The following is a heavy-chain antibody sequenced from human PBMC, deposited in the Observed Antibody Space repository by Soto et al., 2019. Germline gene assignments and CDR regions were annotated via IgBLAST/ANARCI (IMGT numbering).Heavy chain of an antibody. CDR1: GFTVSSNY. V-gene: IGHV3-66*01. Sequence: PGGSLRLSCAASGFTVSSNYMSWVRQAPGKGLEWVSVIYSGGSTYYADYVKGRFTISRDNSKNTLYLQMNSLRAEDTAVYYCARSVRYYFDYWGQGTLVTVSS. CDR2: IYSGGST. J-gene: IGHJ4*02. CDR3: ARSVRYYFDY.